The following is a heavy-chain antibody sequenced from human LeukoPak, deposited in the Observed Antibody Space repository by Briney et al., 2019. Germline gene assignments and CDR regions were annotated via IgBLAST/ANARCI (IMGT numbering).Heavy chain of an antibody. Sequence: GGSLRLSCAASGFTGSHNYMSWVRQAPGKGLEWVSATHSSGGTYYADSVKGRFTISRDTSKNTLYLQINSLSVEDTAVYYCIVFGDSNHWGQGTLVTFSS. CDR2: THSSGGT. CDR3: IVFGDSNH. J-gene: IGHJ5*02. V-gene: IGHV3-53*01. D-gene: IGHD4-17*01. CDR1: GFTGSHNY.